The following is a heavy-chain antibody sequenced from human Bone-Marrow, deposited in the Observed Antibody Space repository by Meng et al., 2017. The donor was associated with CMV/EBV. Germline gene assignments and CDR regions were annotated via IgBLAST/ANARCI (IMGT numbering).Heavy chain of an antibody. V-gene: IGHV3-11*04. J-gene: IGHJ6*02. CDR2: ISSSGSTI. CDR1: GFTFSDYY. Sequence: GESLKISCAASGFTFSDYYMSWIRQAPGKGLEWVSYISSSGSTIYYADSVKGRFTISRDNSKNTLYLQMNSLRAEDTAVYYCARAGLRFLEWLPLNYYYYYGMDVWGQGTTVTVSS. D-gene: IGHD3-3*01. CDR3: ARAGLRFLEWLPLNYYYYYGMDV.